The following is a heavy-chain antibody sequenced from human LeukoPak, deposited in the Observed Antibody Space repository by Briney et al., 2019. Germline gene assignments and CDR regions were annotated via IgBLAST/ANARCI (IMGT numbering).Heavy chain of an antibody. V-gene: IGHV1-18*04. Sequence: ASVKVSCKASGYTFTSYGISWVRQAPGQGLEWMGWISAYNGNTNYAQKLQGRVTMTTDTSTSTAYMELRSLRSEDTAVYYCARNGYSSGWDYYYFDYWGQGTLVTVSS. CDR3: ARNGYSSGWDYYYFDY. D-gene: IGHD6-19*01. CDR1: GYTFTSYG. CDR2: ISAYNGNT. J-gene: IGHJ4*02.